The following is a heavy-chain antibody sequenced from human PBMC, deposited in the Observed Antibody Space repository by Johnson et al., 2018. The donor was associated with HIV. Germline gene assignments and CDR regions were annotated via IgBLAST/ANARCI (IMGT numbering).Heavy chain of an antibody. D-gene: IGHD2/OR15-2a*01. CDR1: GFALSNYA. V-gene: IGHV3-9*01. CDR2: ISWNSGSI. Sequence: SLRLPCAASGFALSNYAMHWVRHAPGKGLEWVSGISWNSGSIGYADSVKGRFTISRDNAKNSLYLQMNSLRAEDTALYYCAKALSIEATPYAFDMWGRGTMVTVSS. CDR3: AKALSIEATPYAFDM. J-gene: IGHJ3*02.